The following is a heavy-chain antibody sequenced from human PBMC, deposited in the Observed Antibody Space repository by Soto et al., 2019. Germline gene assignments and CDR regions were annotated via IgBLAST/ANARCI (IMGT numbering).Heavy chain of an antibody. Sequence: QLQLQESGLGLVKSSETLSLTCTVSGGSISGSGYYWGWIRQPPGKGLEWIGSIYYSGSTSNNPSLKSRVTMSVDTPQNQFSLVLSSATAADTAVYYCARHRVPYSSNWSFDSWGQGTLVTVSS. J-gene: IGHJ4*02. V-gene: IGHV4-39*01. CDR1: GGSISGSGYY. CDR2: IYYSGST. D-gene: IGHD6-13*01. CDR3: ARHRVPYSSNWSFDS.